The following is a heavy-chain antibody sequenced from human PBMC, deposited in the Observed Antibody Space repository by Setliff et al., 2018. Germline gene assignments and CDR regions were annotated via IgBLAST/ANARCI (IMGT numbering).Heavy chain of an antibody. CDR2: IYTSGST. V-gene: IGHV4-61*02. CDR3: ARRTEYYNFWSGYYDY. CDR1: GGSISSGSYY. D-gene: IGHD3-3*01. Sequence: SETLSLTCTVSGGSISSGSYYWSWIRQPAGKGLEWIGRIYTSGSTNYSPSLKSRVTISVDTSKNQFSLKLSSVTAADTAVYYCARRTEYYNFWSGYYDYWGQGTLVTVSS. J-gene: IGHJ4*02.